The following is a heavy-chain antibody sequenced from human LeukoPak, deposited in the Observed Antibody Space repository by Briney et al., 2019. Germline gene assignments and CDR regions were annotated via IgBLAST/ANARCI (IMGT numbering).Heavy chain of an antibody. CDR1: GGSISSDGYC. Sequence: SETLSLTCTVSGGSISSDGYCWSWIRQHPGKGLEWIGYIYYSGSTYYNPSLKSRATTSVDTSKNQFSLKLSSVTDADTAVYYCARDLLTVAKGAFDIWGQGTMVTVSS. CDR2: IYYSGST. D-gene: IGHD3-9*01. CDR3: ARDLLTVAKGAFDI. J-gene: IGHJ3*02. V-gene: IGHV4-31*03.